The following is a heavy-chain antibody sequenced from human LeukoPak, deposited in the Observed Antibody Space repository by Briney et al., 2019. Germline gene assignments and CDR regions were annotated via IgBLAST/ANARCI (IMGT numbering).Heavy chain of an antibody. J-gene: IGHJ4*02. CDR2: ISNSAGST. V-gene: IGHV3-23*01. CDR3: AKRASGSGTSLYYFDY. Sequence: PGGSLRLSCAASGFTFSSCAMSWVRQAPGKGLEWVSVISNSAGSTFYADSVKGRFTISRDNSKNTLYLQMNSLRAEDTAVYYCAKRASGSGTSLYYFDYWGQGTLVTVSS. CDR1: GFTFSSCA. D-gene: IGHD3-10*01.